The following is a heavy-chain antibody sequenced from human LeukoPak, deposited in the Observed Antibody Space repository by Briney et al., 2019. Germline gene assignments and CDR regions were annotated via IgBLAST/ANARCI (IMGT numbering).Heavy chain of an antibody. D-gene: IGHD6-13*01. V-gene: IGHV3-7*03. CDR2: IKQDGSEK. J-gene: IGHJ5*02. CDR3: AREVAAAGTGWFDP. CDR1: GFTFSSHA. Sequence: GGSLRLSCVGSGFTFSSHAMSWVRQAPGKGLESVANIKQDGSEKYYVDSVKGRFTISRDNAKNSLYLQMNSLRAEDTAVYYCAREVAAAGTGWFDPWGQGTLVTVSS.